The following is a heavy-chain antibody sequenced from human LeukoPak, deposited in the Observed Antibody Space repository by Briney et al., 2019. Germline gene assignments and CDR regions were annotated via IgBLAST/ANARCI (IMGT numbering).Heavy chain of an antibody. CDR3: ARHSSGWYYFDY. D-gene: IGHD6-19*01. V-gene: IGHV1-58*02. Sequence: SVKVSCKASGFTFTSSAMQWVRQARGQRLEWIGWIVVGSGNTNYAQKFRERVTITRDMSTSTAYMELSSLRSEDTAVYYCARHSSGWYYFDYWGQGTLVTVSS. CDR2: IVVGSGNT. CDR1: GFTFTSSA. J-gene: IGHJ4*02.